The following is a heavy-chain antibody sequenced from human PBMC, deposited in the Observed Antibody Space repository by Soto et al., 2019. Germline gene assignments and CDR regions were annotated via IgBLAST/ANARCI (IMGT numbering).Heavy chain of an antibody. Sequence: SETLSLTCAVSGYSISSYCYWGWIRQSPREGPEWIGSIYHGSSTYYNPSLKSRVTISVDTSTNQFSLKLSSVPAADTAVDYCARDLGVYGKYYYSMDAWGQGTRVTVS. CDR1: GYSISSYCY. J-gene: IGHJ6*02. V-gene: IGHV4-38-2*02. CDR2: IYHGSST. CDR3: ARDLGVYGKYYYSMDA. D-gene: IGHD2-8*01.